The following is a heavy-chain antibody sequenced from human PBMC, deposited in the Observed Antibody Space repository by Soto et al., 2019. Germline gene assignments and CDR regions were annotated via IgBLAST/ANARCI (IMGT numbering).Heavy chain of an antibody. J-gene: IGHJ5*02. V-gene: IGHV5-10-1*01. D-gene: IGHD6-19*01. CDR3: ARETRSSGWTNWFDP. CDR2: IDPSDSYT. Sequence: PGESLKISCKGSGYSFTSYWISWVRQMPGKGLEWMGRIDPSDSYTNYSPSFQGHVTISADKSISTAYLQWSSLKASDTAMYYCARETRSSGWTNWFDPWGQGTLVTVSS. CDR1: GYSFTSYW.